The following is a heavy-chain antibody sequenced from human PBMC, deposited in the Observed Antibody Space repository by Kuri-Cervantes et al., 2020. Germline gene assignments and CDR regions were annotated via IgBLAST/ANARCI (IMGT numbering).Heavy chain of an antibody. CDR1: GFTFNIYT. CDR2: ISYHGSDK. J-gene: IGHJ4*02. CDR3: ASQRSTMVQGVAGLLDY. Sequence: GGSLRLSCTASGFTFNIYTMHWVRQAPGKGLEWVAVISYHGSDKHYADSAKGRFTISRDNSKNTLYLQMNSLRAEDTAVYYCASQRSTMVQGVAGLLDYWGQGTLVTVSS. D-gene: IGHD3-10*01. V-gene: IGHV3-30*14.